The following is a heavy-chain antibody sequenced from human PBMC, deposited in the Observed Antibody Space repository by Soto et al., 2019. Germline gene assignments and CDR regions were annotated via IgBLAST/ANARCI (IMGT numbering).Heavy chain of an antibody. CDR1: GYTFTSYG. V-gene: IGHV1-18*01. CDR2: ISAYNGNT. D-gene: IGHD3-3*01. CDR3: ARVALPNYDFWSGYQDAFDS. Sequence: QVQLVQSGAEVKKPGASVKVSCKASGYTFTSYGISWVRQAPGQGLEWMGWISAYNGNTNYAQKLQGRVTMTTDTTTSTAYMELRSLRSYDTAVYYCARVALPNYDFWSGYQDAFDSWGQGTMVTVSS. J-gene: IGHJ3*02.